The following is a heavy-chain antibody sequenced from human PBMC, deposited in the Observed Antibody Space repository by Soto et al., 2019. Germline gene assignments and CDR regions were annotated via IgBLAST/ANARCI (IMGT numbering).Heavy chain of an antibody. CDR3: ARDVDDDYSNVLGDYGMDV. Sequence: GGSLRLSCAASGFTFSSYSMNWVRQAPGKGLEWVSSISSSSSYIYYADSVKGRFTISRDNAKNSLYLQMNSLRAEDTAVYYCARDVDDDYSNVLGDYGMDVWGQGTTVTVSS. D-gene: IGHD4-4*01. CDR1: GFTFSSYS. V-gene: IGHV3-21*01. J-gene: IGHJ6*02. CDR2: ISSSSSYI.